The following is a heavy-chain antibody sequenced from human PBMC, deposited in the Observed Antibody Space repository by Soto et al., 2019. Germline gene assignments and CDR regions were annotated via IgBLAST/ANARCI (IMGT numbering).Heavy chain of an antibody. D-gene: IGHD5-12*01. CDR1: GFTFSSYA. CDR2: ISGSGGST. V-gene: IGHV3-23*01. CDR3: AKDPHYGGYADY. J-gene: IGHJ4*02. Sequence: EVQLLESGGGLVQPEGSLRLSCAASGFTFSSYAMSWVRQAPGKGLEWVSAISGSGGSTYYADSVKGRFTISRDNSKNTLYLQMNSLRAEDTAVYYCAKDPHYGGYADYWGQGTLVTVSS.